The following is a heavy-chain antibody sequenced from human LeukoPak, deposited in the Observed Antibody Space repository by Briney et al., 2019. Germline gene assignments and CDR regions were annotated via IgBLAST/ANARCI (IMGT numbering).Heavy chain of an antibody. CDR1: GFTFSNYA. V-gene: IGHV3-64*01. D-gene: IGHD1-26*01. CDR3: ARGGVVIEGATSIDY. Sequence: PGGSLRLSCTASGFTFSNYAMHWVRQAPGKGLEYVSVISSNGGSTYFANSVKGRFTISRENSKNTLYLQMGSLRAEDVAVYYCARGGVVIEGATSIDYWGQGTLVTVSS. J-gene: IGHJ4*02. CDR2: ISSNGGST.